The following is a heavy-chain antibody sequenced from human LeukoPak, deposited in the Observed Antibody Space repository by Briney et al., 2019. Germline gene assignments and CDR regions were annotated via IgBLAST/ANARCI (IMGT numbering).Heavy chain of an antibody. CDR3: ARDGGVVVAATHPSPHYYYYMDV. CDR2: ISAYNGNT. Sequence: GASVKVSCKASGYTFTSYGISWVRQAPGQGLEWMGWISAYNGNTNYAQKLQGRVTMTTDTSTSTAYMELRSLRSDDTAVYYCARDGGVVVAATHPSPHYYYYMDVWGKGTTVTISS. D-gene: IGHD2-15*01. J-gene: IGHJ6*03. CDR1: GYTFTSYG. V-gene: IGHV1-18*01.